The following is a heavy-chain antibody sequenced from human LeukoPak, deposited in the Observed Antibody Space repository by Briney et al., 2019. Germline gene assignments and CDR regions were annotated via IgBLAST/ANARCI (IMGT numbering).Heavy chain of an antibody. CDR1: GFTFSSYT. CDR3: AKRGFGELGHY. V-gene: IGHV3-23*01. D-gene: IGHD3-10*01. J-gene: IGHJ4*02. CDR2: ISGSGGST. Sequence: GGSLRLSCAASGFTFSSYTMSWVRQAPGKGLEWVSAISGSGGSTYYADSVKGRFTISRDNSKNTLYLQMNSLRAEDTAVYYCAKRGFGELGHYWGQGTLVTVSS.